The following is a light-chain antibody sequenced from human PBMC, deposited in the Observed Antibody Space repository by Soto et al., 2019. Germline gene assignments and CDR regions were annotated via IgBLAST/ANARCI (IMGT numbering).Light chain of an antibody. V-gene: IGKV1-39*01. CDR3: QQSYSAPYT. Sequence: DIQMTQSPSSLSASVGDRVSITCRASQTIATYLNWYQQIPGKAPKLLIFSSFSLQSGVPSRFSGGGSGTDFTLTISSLQPEDFATYYCQQSYSAPYTFGQGTKLDIK. J-gene: IGKJ2*01. CDR2: SSF. CDR1: QTIATY.